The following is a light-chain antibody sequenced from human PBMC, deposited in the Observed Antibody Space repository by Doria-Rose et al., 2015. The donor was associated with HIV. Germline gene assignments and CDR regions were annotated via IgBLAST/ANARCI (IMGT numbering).Light chain of an antibody. V-gene: IGKV4-1*01. J-gene: IGKJ1*01. CDR3: QQYYSTLRT. CDR2: WAS. Sequence: MTQSPDSLAVSLGERATINCKSSQSVLYSSNNKNYLAWYQQKPGQPPKLLIYWASTRESGVPDRFSGSGSGTDFTLTISSLQAEDVAVYYCQQYYSTLRTFGQGTKVEIK. CDR1: QSVLYSSNNKNY.